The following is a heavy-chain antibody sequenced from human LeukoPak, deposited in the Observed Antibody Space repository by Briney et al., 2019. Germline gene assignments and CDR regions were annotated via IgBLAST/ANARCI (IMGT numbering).Heavy chain of an antibody. CDR2: INPNSGGT. V-gene: IGHV1-2*06. J-gene: IGHJ6*03. CDR3: AAMTTVTYDNYSYYYMDV. Sequence: ASVKVSCKASGYTFTGYYMHLGRQPPVQGLEWRGRINPNSGGTNYAQKCQGRVTMTRDTSIRTAYMELSRLRSDDTAVYYCAAMTTVTYDNYSYYYMDVWGKGTTVTVSS. CDR1: GYTFTGYY. D-gene: IGHD4-17*01.